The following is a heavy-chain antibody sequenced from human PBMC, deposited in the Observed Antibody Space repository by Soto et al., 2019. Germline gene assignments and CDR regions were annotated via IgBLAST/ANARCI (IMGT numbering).Heavy chain of an antibody. CDR2: IIPIFGTA. J-gene: IGHJ4*02. CDR1: GGTFSSYA. Sequence: SVKVSCKASGGTFSSYAISWVRQAPGQGLEWMGGIIPIFGTANYAQKFQGRVTITADESTSTAYMELSSLRSEDTAVYYCARDRIPRGTTVVVVLDYWGQGTLVTVSS. D-gene: IGHD3-22*01. V-gene: IGHV1-69*13. CDR3: ARDRIPRGTTVVVVLDY.